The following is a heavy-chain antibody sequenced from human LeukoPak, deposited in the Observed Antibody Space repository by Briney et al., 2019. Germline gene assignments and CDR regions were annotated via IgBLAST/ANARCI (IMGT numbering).Heavy chain of an antibody. CDR1: GFTVRDNY. Sequence: GGSLRLSCAASGFTVRDNYMSWVRQAPGKGLESVSVISNGGDTYYADSVKGRFTISRDNAKNSLYLQMNSLRAEDTALYYCAKDLFGEQFDYWGQGTLVTVSS. CDR2: ISNGGDT. J-gene: IGHJ4*02. V-gene: IGHV3-53*05. CDR3: AKDLFGEQFDY. D-gene: IGHD3-10*02.